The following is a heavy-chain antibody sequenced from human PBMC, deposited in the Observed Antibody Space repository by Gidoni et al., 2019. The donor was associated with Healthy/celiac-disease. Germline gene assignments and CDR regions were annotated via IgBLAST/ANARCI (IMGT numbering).Heavy chain of an antibody. CDR2: IYYSGST. CDR3: ARDRVTMVRGVSYYYGMDV. V-gene: IGHV4-59*01. CDR1: GGSISSYY. D-gene: IGHD3-10*01. J-gene: IGHJ6*02. Sequence: QVQLQESGPGLVKPSETLSLTCTVSGGSISSYYWSWIRQPPGKGLEWIGYIYYSGSTNYNPSLKSRVTISVDTSKNQFSLKLSSVTAADTAVYYCARDRVTMVRGVSYYYGMDVWGQGTTVTVSS.